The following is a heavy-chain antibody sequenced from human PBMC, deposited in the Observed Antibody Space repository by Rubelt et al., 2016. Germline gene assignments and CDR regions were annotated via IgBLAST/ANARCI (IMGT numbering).Heavy chain of an antibody. Sequence: VKVSCKASGGTFSSYAISWVRQAPGQGLEWMGRIIPILGIANYAQKFQGRVTITADKSTSTAYMELSSLRSEDTAVYYCARGTLPLVQLERLDYYYYGMDVWGQGTTVTVSS. CDR3: ARGTLPLVQLERLDYYYYGMDV. CDR1: GGTFSSYA. J-gene: IGHJ6*02. D-gene: IGHD1-1*01. V-gene: IGHV1-69*04. CDR2: IIPILGIA.